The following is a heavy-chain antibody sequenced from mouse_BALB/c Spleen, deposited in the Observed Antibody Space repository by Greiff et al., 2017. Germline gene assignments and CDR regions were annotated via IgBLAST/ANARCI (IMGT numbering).Heavy chain of an antibody. CDR2: ISSGSSTI. CDR3: ARFYGNYVGWFAY. V-gene: IGHV5-17*02. J-gene: IGHJ3*01. CDR1: GFTFSSFG. Sequence: EVQLQESGGGLVQPGGSRKLSCAASGFTFSSFGMHWVRQAPEKGLEWVAYISSGSSTIYYADTVKGRFTISRDNPKNTLFLQMTSLRSEDTAMYYCARFYGNYVGWFAYWGQGTLVTVSA. D-gene: IGHD2-1*01.